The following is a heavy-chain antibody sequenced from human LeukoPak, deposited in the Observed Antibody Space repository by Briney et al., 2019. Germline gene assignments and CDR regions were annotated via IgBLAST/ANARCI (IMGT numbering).Heavy chain of an antibody. CDR1: GGSFSGYY. J-gene: IGHJ4*02. V-gene: IGHV4-34*01. CDR2: INHSGST. D-gene: IGHD3-9*01. Sequence: SETLSLTCAVYGGSFSGYYWSWIRQPPGKGLEWIGEINHSGSTNYNPSLKSRVNISVDTSKNQFSLKLSSVTAADTAVYYCARGLRDSLTGYTLDYWGQGTLVTVSS. CDR3: ARGLRDSLTGYTLDY.